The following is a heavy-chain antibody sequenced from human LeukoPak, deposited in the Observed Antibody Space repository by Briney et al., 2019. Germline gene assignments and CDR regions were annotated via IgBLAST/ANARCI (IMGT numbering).Heavy chain of an antibody. CDR1: GFTFSSYA. Sequence: GGSLRLSCAASGFTFSSYAMSWVRQAPGKGLEWVSAISGSGGSTYYADSVKGRFTISRDNSKNTLYLQMNSLRAEDTAVYYCAKLGIVVVGAATTWFDPWGQGTLVTVSS. J-gene: IGHJ5*02. V-gene: IGHV3-23*01. CDR2: ISGSGGST. D-gene: IGHD2-15*01. CDR3: AKLGIVVVGAATTWFDP.